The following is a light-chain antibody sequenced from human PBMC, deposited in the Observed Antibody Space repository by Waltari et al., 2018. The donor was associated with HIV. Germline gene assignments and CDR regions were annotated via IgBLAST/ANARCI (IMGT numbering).Light chain of an antibody. CDR2: AAS. CDR3: QQSYSTLIT. V-gene: IGKV1-39*01. Sequence: DIQMTQSPSSLSASVGDRVTITCRASQSISSYLNWYQQKPGKAPKLLIYAASSLQSGVPSRFSGSGSWTDFTLTISSLQPEDFATYYCQQSYSTLITFGQGKRLEIK. CDR1: QSISSY. J-gene: IGKJ5*01.